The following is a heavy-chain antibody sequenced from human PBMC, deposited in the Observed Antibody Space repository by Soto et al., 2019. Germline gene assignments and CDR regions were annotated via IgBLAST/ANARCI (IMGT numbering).Heavy chain of an antibody. V-gene: IGHV3-23*01. CDR2: ISGGGDAT. Sequence: EVQLLESGGGLVQPGGSLRLSCAASGFTFISYAMNWVRQAPGKGLQWVSAISGGGDATFYADSVKGRFTISRDNSMNSVALQMNSLGADDTAVYYCARKVRGSTTRPDYWYFDLWGGGTQVTVTS. D-gene: IGHD3-10*01. CDR3: ARKVRGSTTRPDYWYFDL. CDR1: GFTFISYA. J-gene: IGHJ2*01.